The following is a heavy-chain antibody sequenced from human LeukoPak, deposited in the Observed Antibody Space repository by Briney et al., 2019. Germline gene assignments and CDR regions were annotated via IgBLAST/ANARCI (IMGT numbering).Heavy chain of an antibody. J-gene: IGHJ5*02. D-gene: IGHD3-10*01. CDR1: GYTFTSYD. CDR3: AGAGRANYYGSGSPGGNWFDP. CDR2: MNPNSGNT. Sequence: APVKVSCKASGYTFTSYDINWVRQATGQGLEWMGWMNPNSGNTGYAQKFQGRDTMTRNTSISTAYMALSSMRPEETAVYSCAGAGRANYYGSGSPGGNWFDPWGQGTLVTVSS. V-gene: IGHV1-8*01.